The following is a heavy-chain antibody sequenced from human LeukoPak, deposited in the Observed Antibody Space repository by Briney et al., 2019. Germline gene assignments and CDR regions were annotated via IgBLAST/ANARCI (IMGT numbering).Heavy chain of an antibody. CDR3: ARVPPLRFLEWYRDY. D-gene: IGHD3-3*01. Sequence: PSETLSLTCTVSGGSISSYYWSWIRQPPGKGLEWIGYIYYSGSTNYNPSLKSRITMSLDTSKNQFSLKLSSVTAADTAMYYCARVPPLRFLEWYRDYWGQGTLVTVSS. V-gene: IGHV4-59*08. CDR1: GGSISSYY. J-gene: IGHJ4*02. CDR2: IYYSGST.